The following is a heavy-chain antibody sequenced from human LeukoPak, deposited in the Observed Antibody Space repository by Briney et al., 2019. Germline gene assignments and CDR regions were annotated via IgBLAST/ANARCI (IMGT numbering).Heavy chain of an antibody. Sequence: GASVKVSCKASGYTFTGYYMHWVRQAPGQGLEWMGWINPNSGGTNYAQKFQGRVTMTRDTSISTAYMELSRLRSDDTAVYYCARDPPYYYDSSGYPANYWGQGTLVTVSS. J-gene: IGHJ4*02. CDR2: INPNSGGT. V-gene: IGHV1-2*02. CDR3: ARDPPYYYDSSGYPANY. CDR1: GYTFTGYY. D-gene: IGHD3-22*01.